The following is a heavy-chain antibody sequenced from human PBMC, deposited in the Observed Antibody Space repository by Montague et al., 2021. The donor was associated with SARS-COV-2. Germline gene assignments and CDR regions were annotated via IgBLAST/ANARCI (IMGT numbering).Heavy chain of an antibody. CDR2: TYYKSKWYN. Sequence: CAISGDSVSRNRAAWNWNRQSPPRRLERLGRTYYKSKWYNDYAVSVKRRITINPDTSKNQFSLQLNSVTPEDTAVYYCASGRMVPYSSSWTTLYYYYGMDVWDQGTTVTVSS. J-gene: IGHJ6*02. V-gene: IGHV6-1*01. D-gene: IGHD6-13*01. CDR1: GDSVSRNRAA. CDR3: ASGRMVPYSSSWTTLYYYYGMDV.